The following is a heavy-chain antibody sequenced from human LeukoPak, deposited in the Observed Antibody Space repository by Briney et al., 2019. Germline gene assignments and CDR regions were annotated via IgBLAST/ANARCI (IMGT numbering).Heavy chain of an antibody. CDR1: GYTFTSYD. D-gene: IGHD2-15*01. CDR3: ARSFCSGGSCYSGVDY. Sequence: ASVKVSCKASGYTFTSYDINWVRQATGQGLEWMGWMNPNSGNTGYAQKFQGRVTMTRNTSISTAYMELSSLGSEDTAVYYCARSFCSGGSCYSGVDYWGQGTLVTVSS. V-gene: IGHV1-8*01. CDR2: MNPNSGNT. J-gene: IGHJ4*02.